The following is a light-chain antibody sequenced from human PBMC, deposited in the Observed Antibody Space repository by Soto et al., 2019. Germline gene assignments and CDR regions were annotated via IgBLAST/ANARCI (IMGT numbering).Light chain of an antibody. Sequence: ENVLTLSPGTLSLSTGERATLYCRDSQSVSNNYLAWYQQNPGQAPRLLIYGASNRATGIPDRFSGSGSGTDFTLTISRLEPEDFAVYYCQQYGSSGTFGQGSKVE. V-gene: IGKV3-20*01. J-gene: IGKJ1*01. CDR3: QQYGSSGT. CDR1: QSVSNNY. CDR2: GAS.